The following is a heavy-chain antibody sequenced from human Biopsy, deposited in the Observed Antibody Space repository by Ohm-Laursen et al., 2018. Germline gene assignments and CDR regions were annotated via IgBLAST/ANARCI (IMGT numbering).Heavy chain of an antibody. V-gene: IGHV3-9*01. CDR2: ISASRNNI. J-gene: IGHJ4*01. Sequence: SRSLSCTASGFIFSDYGMHWVRQAPGKGLGWVSGISASRNNIIYADSVRGRFTISRDNAKSSLYLEMNSLRSEDTAFYYCTKRRTAVRPFDSWGHGTLVTVSS. CDR1: GFIFSDYG. CDR3: TKRRTAVRPFDS. D-gene: IGHD6-25*01.